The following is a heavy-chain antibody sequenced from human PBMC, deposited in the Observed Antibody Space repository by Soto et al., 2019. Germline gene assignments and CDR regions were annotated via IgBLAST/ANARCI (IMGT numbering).Heavy chain of an antibody. CDR3: ATMGTPATGLYYFDY. Sequence: SVTSSVADGYIISGSYYWRRKKKPPGKGLEWIGFISYSGSAYYNPSLKSRVTISVDTSKNQFSLNLSFVTAADTAVYYCATMGTPATGLYYFDYWGQGTLVTVSS. CDR1: DGYIISGSYY. D-gene: IGHD2-15*01. CDR2: ISYSGSA. J-gene: IGHJ4*02. V-gene: IGHV4-30-4*01.